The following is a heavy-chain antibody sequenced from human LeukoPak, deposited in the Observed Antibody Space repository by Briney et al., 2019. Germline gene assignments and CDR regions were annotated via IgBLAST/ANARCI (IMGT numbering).Heavy chain of an antibody. CDR3: AMSVEMAAIPSFDY. J-gene: IGHJ4*02. CDR2: VSAGNTNS. D-gene: IGHD5-24*01. Sequence: GASVKVSCKTTGYMFTPHHIHWMRQAPGQRPEWLGWVSAGNTNSEYSQKFQGRIIITRDTSASTSYMELSSLRSEDTAVYYCAMSVEMAAIPSFDYWGQGTLLTVSS. CDR1: GYMFTPHH. V-gene: IGHV1-3*01.